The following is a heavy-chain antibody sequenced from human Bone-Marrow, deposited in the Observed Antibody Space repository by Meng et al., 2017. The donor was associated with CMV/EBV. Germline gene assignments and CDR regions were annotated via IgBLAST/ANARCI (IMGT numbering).Heavy chain of an antibody. J-gene: IGHJ5*02. V-gene: IGHV3-11*04. Sequence: GESLKISCAASGFTFSDYYMSWIRQAPGKGLEWVSYISSSGSTIYYADSVKGRFTISRDNAKNSLYLQMNSLRAEDTAVYYCARDADYYDSSGYYLRWFDPWGQGTLVTFSS. CDR3: ARDADYYDSSGYYLRWFDP. D-gene: IGHD3-22*01. CDR1: GFTFSDYY. CDR2: ISSSGSTI.